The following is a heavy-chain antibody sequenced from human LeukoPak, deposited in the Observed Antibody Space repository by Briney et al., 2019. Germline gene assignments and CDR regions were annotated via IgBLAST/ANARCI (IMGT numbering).Heavy chain of an antibody. Sequence: GGSLRLSCAASGFTFSSYAMSWVRQAPGKGLEWVAVISYDGSNKYYADSVKGRFTISRDNAKNSLYLQMNSLRAEDTAVYYCASLGTSYDFWSGYQENDYWGQGTLVTVSS. D-gene: IGHD3-3*01. CDR3: ASLGTSYDFWSGYQENDY. V-gene: IGHV3-30*03. J-gene: IGHJ4*02. CDR2: ISYDGSNK. CDR1: GFTFSSYA.